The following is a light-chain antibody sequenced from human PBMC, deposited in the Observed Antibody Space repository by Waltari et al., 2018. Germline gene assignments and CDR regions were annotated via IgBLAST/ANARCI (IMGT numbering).Light chain of an antibody. J-gene: IGKJ1*01. V-gene: IGKV3-20*01. CDR3: QQYGSTPWT. CDR1: HSVSSRY. CDR2: GAM. Sequence: ENVLTQSPSTLSLSPGERVTLSCRASHSVSSRYLAWYQQKPGQAPRLLIYGAMNRATGIPDRFSGSGLATDFTFTISRLDPEDSAVYYCQQYGSTPWTFGQGTKVEIK.